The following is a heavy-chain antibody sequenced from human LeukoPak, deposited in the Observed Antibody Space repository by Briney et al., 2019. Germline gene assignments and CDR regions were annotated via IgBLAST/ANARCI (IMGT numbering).Heavy chain of an antibody. V-gene: IGHV3-15*05. J-gene: IGHJ4*02. CDR1: GFNFNNAW. Sequence: GGSLRLSCVASGFNFNNAWMSWGRQAPGKGLEWVGHIKSKTDAGTTEYAAPVKGRFTISRDDSTNMVYLQMNSLRAEDTALYYCASGGIYYGAAFDFWGQGTLVTVSS. CDR3: ASGGIYYGAAFDF. CDR2: IKSKTDAGTT. D-gene: IGHD1-26*01.